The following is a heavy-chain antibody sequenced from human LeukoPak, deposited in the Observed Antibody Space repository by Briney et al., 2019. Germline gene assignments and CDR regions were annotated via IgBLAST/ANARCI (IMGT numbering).Heavy chain of an antibody. Sequence: ASVKVSCKASGGTFSSYAISWVRQAPGQGLEWMGRIIPILGIANYAQKFQGRVTITADKSTSTAYMELSSLRSEDTAVYYCARDREVIRYFEQPKFDPWGQGTLVTVSS. CDR3: ARDREVIRYFEQPKFDP. D-gene: IGHD3-9*01. CDR1: GGTFSSYA. CDR2: IIPILGIA. J-gene: IGHJ5*02. V-gene: IGHV1-69*04.